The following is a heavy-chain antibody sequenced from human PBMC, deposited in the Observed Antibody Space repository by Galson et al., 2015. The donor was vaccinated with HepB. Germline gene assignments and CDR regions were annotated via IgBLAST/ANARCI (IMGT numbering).Heavy chain of an antibody. Sequence: SLRLSCAASGFTFSNYWMHWFRQAPGKGLVWVSLIKNDGAGYYADSVKGRFTISRDNAKTTVYLQMNSLRAEDTAVYYCARTAGYRFDYWGQGILVTVSS. CDR2: IKNDGAGY. CDR1: GFTFSNYW. J-gene: IGHJ4*02. D-gene: IGHD5-12*01. V-gene: IGHV3-74*01. CDR3: ARTAGYRFDY.